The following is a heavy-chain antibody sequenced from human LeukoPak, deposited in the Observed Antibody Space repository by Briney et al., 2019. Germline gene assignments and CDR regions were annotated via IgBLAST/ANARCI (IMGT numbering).Heavy chain of an antibody. CDR1: GGTFSSYA. V-gene: IGHV1-69*04. D-gene: IGHD3-3*01. Sequence: SVKVSCKASGGTFSSYAISWVRQAPGQGLEWMGRIIPIFGIANYAQKFQGRVTITADKSTSTAYMELSSLRSEDTAVYYWAREARYYDFWSGPNWFDPWGQGTLVTVSS. CDR3: AREARYYDFWSGPNWFDP. J-gene: IGHJ5*02. CDR2: IIPIFGIA.